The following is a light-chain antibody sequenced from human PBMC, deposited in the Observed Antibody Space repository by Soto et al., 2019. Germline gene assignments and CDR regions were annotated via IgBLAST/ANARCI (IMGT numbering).Light chain of an antibody. Sequence: EIVLTQSPGTLSLSPGERATLSCRASQSVSSSYLVWYQQKPGQAPRLLIYGTSSRATGIPDRFSGSGSGTDFTLTISRLEPEDFAVYHCQQHVYSQGYTFGQGTKLEIK. CDR1: QSVSSSY. CDR3: QQHVYSQGYT. J-gene: IGKJ2*01. CDR2: GTS. V-gene: IGKV3-20*01.